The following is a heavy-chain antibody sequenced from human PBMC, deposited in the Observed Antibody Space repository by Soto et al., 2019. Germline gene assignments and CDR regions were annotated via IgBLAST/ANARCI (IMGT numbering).Heavy chain of an antibody. V-gene: IGHV4-31*03. Sequence: QVQLQESGPGLVKPSQTLSLTCTVSGGSISSGGYYWRWIRQHPGKGLEWIGYIYYSGSTYYNPSLKSRVTISVDTSKNQSSLKLSSVTAADTAVYYCAGIYSGSPGGTLRYWGQGTLVTVSS. CDR3: AGIYSGSPGGTLRY. D-gene: IGHD1-26*01. CDR1: GGSISSGGYY. CDR2: IYYSGST. J-gene: IGHJ4*02.